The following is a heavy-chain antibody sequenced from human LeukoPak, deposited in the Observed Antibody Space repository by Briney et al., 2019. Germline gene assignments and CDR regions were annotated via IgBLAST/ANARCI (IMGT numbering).Heavy chain of an antibody. V-gene: IGHV4-38-2*01. CDR2: IYHSGST. CDR3: ARGKYYDSSGYDDY. D-gene: IGHD3-22*01. Sequence: SETLSLTCAVSGYSISSGYYWGWIRQPPGKGLEWIGSIYHSGSTYYNPSLKSRVTISVDTSKNQFSLKLSSVTAADTAVYYCARGKYYDSSGYDDYWGQGTLVTVSS. CDR1: GYSISSGYY. J-gene: IGHJ4*02.